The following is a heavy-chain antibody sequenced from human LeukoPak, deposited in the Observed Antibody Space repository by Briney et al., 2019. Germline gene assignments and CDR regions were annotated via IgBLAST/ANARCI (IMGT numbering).Heavy chain of an antibody. V-gene: IGHV3-30*03. D-gene: IGHD6-19*01. CDR2: ISYDGSNK. Sequence: GGSLRLSCAASGFTFSSYWMSWVRQAPGKGLEWVAVISYDGSNKYYADSVKGRFTISRDNSKNTLYLQMNSLRAEDTAVYYCARGMQQWLVLKSWGQGTLVTVSS. J-gene: IGHJ5*02. CDR3: ARGMQQWLVLKS. CDR1: GFTFSSYW.